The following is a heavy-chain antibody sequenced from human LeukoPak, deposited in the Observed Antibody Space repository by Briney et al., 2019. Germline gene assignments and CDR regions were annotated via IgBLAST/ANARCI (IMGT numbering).Heavy chain of an antibody. D-gene: IGHD3-22*01. Sequence: ASVKVSCKASGYTFTGYYMHWVRQAPGQGLEWMGRINPNSGGTNYAQKFQGRVTMTRDTSISTAYMELSRLRSDDTAVYYCARETYYYDSSGYQADDYWGQGTPVTVSS. CDR2: INPNSGGT. J-gene: IGHJ4*02. V-gene: IGHV1-2*06. CDR3: ARETYYYDSSGYQADDY. CDR1: GYTFTGYY.